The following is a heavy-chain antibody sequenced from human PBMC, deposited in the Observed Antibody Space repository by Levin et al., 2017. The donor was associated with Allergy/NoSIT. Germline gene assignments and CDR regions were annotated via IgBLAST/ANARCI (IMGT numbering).Heavy chain of an antibody. CDR1: GGTFSSYT. CDR3: ASQYYYDSSGYYVDYGMDV. V-gene: IGHV1-69*02. D-gene: IGHD3-22*01. CDR2: IIPILGIA. J-gene: IGHJ6*02. Sequence: KHGESLKISCKASGGTFSSYTISWVRQAPGQGLEWMGRIIPILGIANYAQKFQGRVTITADKSMSTAYMELSSLRSEDTAVYYCASQYYYDSSGYYVDYGMDVWGQGTTVTVSS.